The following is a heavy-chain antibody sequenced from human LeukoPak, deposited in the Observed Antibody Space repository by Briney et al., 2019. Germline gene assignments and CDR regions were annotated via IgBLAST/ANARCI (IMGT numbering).Heavy chain of an antibody. J-gene: IGHJ4*02. CDR3: ARASYSYDINGWVPFDY. D-gene: IGHD3-22*01. V-gene: IGHV4-4*02. CDR2: IYHSGST. CDR1: GGSISSSNW. Sequence: KPSETLSLTCAVSGGSISSSNWWSWVRQPPGKGLEWIGEIYHSGSTNYNPSLKSRVTISGDTSKNQFSLRLSSVTAADTAVYYCARASYSYDINGWVPFDYWGQGTLVTVSS.